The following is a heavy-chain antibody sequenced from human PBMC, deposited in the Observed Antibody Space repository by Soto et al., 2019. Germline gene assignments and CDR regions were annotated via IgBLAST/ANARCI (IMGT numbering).Heavy chain of an antibody. V-gene: IGHV3-73*02. CDR2: IRDKINSYAT. D-gene: IGHD1-26*01. CDR1: GFTFSGSA. Sequence: EVQLVESGGGLVQPGGSLTLSCAASGFTFSGSAVHWVRQASGKGLEWVGRIRDKINSYATAYGVSVKGRFTISRDDSQNTAYLQMNSLKTEDTAVYYCRPTWGPDCQWGQGTLVAVSS. J-gene: IGHJ4*02. CDR3: RPTWGPDCQ.